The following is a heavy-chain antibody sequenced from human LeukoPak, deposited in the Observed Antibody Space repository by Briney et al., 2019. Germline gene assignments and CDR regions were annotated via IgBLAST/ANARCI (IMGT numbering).Heavy chain of an antibody. Sequence: GGSLRLSCAASVFTSSNYWMTWVRQAPGKGREWVANINRDGSERYYVDSVKGRFTISRDDAKSSLYLQMNSLRAEDTAVYYCARRNAMDVWGQGTTVIVFS. CDR1: VFTSSNYW. CDR3: ARRNAMDV. J-gene: IGHJ6*02. CDR2: INRDGSER. V-gene: IGHV3-7*03.